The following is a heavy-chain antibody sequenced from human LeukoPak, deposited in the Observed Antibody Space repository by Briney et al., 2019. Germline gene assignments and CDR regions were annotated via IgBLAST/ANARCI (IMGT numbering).Heavy chain of an antibody. CDR3: ARAPVTTGPYYYYIDV. J-gene: IGHJ6*03. V-gene: IGHV4-38-2*02. Sequence: TSETLSLTCTVSGYSISSGNYWGWIRQPPGKGLEWIGYIYHSGSTYYNPSLKSRVTISVDTPKNQFSLRLSSVTAADTAVYYCARAPVTTGPYYYYIDVWGKGTTVTVSS. CDR1: GYSISSGNY. CDR2: IYHSGST. D-gene: IGHD4-17*01.